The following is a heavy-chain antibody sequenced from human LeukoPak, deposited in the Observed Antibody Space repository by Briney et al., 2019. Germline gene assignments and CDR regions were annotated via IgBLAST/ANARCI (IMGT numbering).Heavy chain of an antibody. CDR3: SRGQKDPYGPEVDP. J-gene: IGHJ5*02. D-gene: IGHD3-10*01. CDR2: IRAKIHDGTT. V-gene: IGHV3-49*04. CDR1: GFIFGDYN. Sequence: GGSLRLSCTTSGFIFGDYNMNWARQAPGKGLEWVGYIRAKIHDGTTDFAASVKGRFTISRDDSKSIVYLQMTSLKSEDTAVYHCSRGQKDPYGPEVDPWGQGTLVTVSS.